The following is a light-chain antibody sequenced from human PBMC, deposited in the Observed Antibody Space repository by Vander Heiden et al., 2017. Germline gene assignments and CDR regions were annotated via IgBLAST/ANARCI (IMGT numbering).Light chain of an antibody. V-gene: IGKV1-39*01. Sequence: DIQMTQSPSSLSASVGDRVTVICRASQTIRNSLNWYQQKPGTAPSLLLYASSTLQSGVPSRFSGGGSGTDFTLTISDLQPEDFATYFCHQSYTTPRTFGQGTKVEI. CDR1: QTIRNS. J-gene: IGKJ2*01. CDR3: HQSYTTPRT. CDR2: ASS.